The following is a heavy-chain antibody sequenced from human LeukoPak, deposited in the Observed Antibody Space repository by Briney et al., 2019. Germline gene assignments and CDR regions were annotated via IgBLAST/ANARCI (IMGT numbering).Heavy chain of an antibody. CDR1: GGSVSSSSYY. V-gene: IGHV4-39*07. J-gene: IGHJ3*02. CDR2: MYYSGST. CDR3: ARFRDYKEAFDI. D-gene: IGHD3-10*01. Sequence: KPSETLSLTCTVPGGSVSSSSYYWGWIRQPPGKGLEWIASMYYSGSTYYNASLKSRVTMSVDSSKNQFSLKLNSVTAADTAVYYCARFRDYKEAFDIWGQGTMVTVSS.